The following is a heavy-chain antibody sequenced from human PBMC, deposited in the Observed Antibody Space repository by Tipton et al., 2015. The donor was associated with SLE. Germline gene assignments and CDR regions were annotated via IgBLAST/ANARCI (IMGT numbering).Heavy chain of an antibody. Sequence: TLSLTCTVSGGSISSSGYYWSWIRQPPGKGLEWIGESNPSGNTNYNPSLKSRVTISVDTSKNQLSLKLSSVTAADTAVYYCARGAKERITLVRVRPYYFDYWGQGSLVTVSS. CDR2: SNPSGNT. CDR3: ARGAKERITLVRVRPYYFDY. CDR1: GGSISSSGYY. J-gene: IGHJ4*01. D-gene: IGHD3-10*01. V-gene: IGHV4-39*02.